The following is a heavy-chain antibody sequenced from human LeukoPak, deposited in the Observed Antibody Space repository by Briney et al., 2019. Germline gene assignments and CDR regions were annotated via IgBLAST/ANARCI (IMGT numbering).Heavy chain of an antibody. V-gene: IGHV4-59*01. J-gene: IGHJ4*02. CDR1: GGSINSYY. CDR2: ISYSGST. D-gene: IGHD6-13*01. CDR3: ARIIHSSTWSPFDY. Sequence: SETLSLTCTVSGGSINSYYWNWIRQPPGKGLEWIAYISYSGSTNYNPSLKSRVTISVDTSKNQFSLKLSSVTAADTAVYYCARIIHSSTWSPFDYWGQGTLVTVSS.